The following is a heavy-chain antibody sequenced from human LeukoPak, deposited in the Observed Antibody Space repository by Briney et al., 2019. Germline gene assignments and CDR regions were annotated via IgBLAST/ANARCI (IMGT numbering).Heavy chain of an antibody. Sequence: SVKVSCKASGGTFSSYAMSWVRQAPGQGLEWRGGIIPMFGTANYAQKFQVRVTITTDESTSTAYMEPSSLRSEDTAVYYCARGGGSYVSWFDLWGQGTLVTVSS. CDR2: IIPMFGTA. J-gene: IGHJ5*02. D-gene: IGHD1-26*01. V-gene: IGHV1-69*05. CDR3: ARGGGSYVSWFDL. CDR1: GGTFSSYA.